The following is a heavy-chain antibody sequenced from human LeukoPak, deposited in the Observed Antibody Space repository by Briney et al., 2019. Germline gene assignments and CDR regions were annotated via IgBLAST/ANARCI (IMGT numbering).Heavy chain of an antibody. D-gene: IGHD3-22*01. Sequence: ASVKVSCKASGYTFTGYYMHWVRQAPGQGLEWMGWINPNSGGTNYAQKFQGRVTMTRDTSISTAYMELSRLRSDDTAVYYCARDLSYYDSSRFDYWGQGTLVTVSS. CDR1: GYTFTGYY. J-gene: IGHJ4*02. CDR2: INPNSGGT. CDR3: ARDLSYYDSSRFDY. V-gene: IGHV1-2*02.